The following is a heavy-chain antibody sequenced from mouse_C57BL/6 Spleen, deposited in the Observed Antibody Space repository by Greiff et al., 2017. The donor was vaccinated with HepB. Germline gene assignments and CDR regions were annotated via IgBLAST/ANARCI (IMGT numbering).Heavy chain of an antibody. CDR2: INPNNGGT. CDR1: GYTFADYN. D-gene: IGHD2-4*01. CDR3: AREGYDYDEGPFAY. V-gene: IGHV1-22*01. Sequence: EVQLQQSGPELVKPGASVKMSCKASGYTFADYNMHWVKQSHGKSLEWIGYINPNNGGTSYNQKFKGKATLTVNKSSSTAYMELRSLTSEDSAVYYGAREGYDYDEGPFAYWGQGTLVTVSA. J-gene: IGHJ3*01.